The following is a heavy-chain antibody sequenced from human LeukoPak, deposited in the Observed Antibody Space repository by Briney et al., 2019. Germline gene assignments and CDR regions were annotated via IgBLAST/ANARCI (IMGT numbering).Heavy chain of an antibody. CDR2: IRSKANSYAT. CDR3: TRHVWSQQLYNWFDP. CDR1: GFTFSGSA. V-gene: IGHV3-73*01. Sequence: GGSLKLSCAASGFTFSGSAMHWVRQASGKGLEWVGRIRSKANSYATAYAASVKGRFTISRDDSKNTAYLQMNSLKTEDTAVYYCTRHVWSQQLYNWFDPWGQGTLVTVSS. D-gene: IGHD2-8*02. J-gene: IGHJ5*02.